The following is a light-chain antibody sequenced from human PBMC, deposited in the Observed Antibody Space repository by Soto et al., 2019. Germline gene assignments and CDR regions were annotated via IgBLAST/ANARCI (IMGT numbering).Light chain of an antibody. CDR3: LHYNNWPPWT. CDR1: QSVSSN. Sequence: EIVMTQSPVTLSVSPGERATLSCRASQSVSSNLAWYQQKPGQAPRLLIYGASTRATGIPARFSGSGSGTDFTLTISSLQSEDFAVYYCLHYNNWPPWTFGQGTKVEIK. J-gene: IGKJ1*01. CDR2: GAS. V-gene: IGKV3-15*01.